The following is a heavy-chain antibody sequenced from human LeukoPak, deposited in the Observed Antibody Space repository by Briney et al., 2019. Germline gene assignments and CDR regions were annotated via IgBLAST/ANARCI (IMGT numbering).Heavy chain of an antibody. CDR1: GGSISSGDYY. CDR2: IYYSGST. D-gene: IGHD2-2*01. V-gene: IGHV4-30-4*08. Sequence: SETLPLTCTVSGGSISSGDYYWSWIRQPPGKGLEWIGYIYYSGSTYYNPSLKSRVTISVDTSKNQFSLKLSSVTAADTAVYYCARDKCSSTSCYFDYWGQGTLVTVSS. J-gene: IGHJ4*02. CDR3: ARDKCSSTSCYFDY.